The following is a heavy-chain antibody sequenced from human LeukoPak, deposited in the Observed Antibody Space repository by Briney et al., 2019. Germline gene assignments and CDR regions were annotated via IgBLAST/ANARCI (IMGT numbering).Heavy chain of an antibody. CDR3: ARDGEFDY. V-gene: IGHV3-48*01. J-gene: IGHJ4*02. CDR1: GFTFSSYS. Sequence: PGGSLRLSCAASGFTFSSYSMNWVRQAPGKGLVWISYISSGTITMYYADSMKGRFTISRDNAKNSLYLQMNGLKADDTAVYYCARDGEFDYWGQGTLVTVSS. CDR2: ISSGTITM.